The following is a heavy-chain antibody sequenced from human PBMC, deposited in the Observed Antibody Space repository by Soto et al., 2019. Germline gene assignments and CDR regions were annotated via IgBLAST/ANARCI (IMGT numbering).Heavy chain of an antibody. D-gene: IGHD2-2*01. J-gene: IGHJ6*03. V-gene: IGHV4-59*01. CDR2: IYYSGST. CDR3: ARSLYCSSTSCYGVYYYYYMDV. CDR1: GGSISSYY. Sequence: PSETLSLTCTVSGGSISSYYWSWIRQPPGKGLEWIGYIYYSGSTSYNPSLKSRVTISVDTSKNQFSLKLSSVTAADTAVYYCARSLYCSSTSCYGVYYYYYMDVWGKGTTVTVSS.